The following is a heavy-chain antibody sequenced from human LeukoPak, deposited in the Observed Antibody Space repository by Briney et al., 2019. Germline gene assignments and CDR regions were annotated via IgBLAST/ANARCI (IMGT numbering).Heavy chain of an antibody. CDR1: GFTFSSYW. J-gene: IGHJ6*02. V-gene: IGHV3-74*01. CDR2: INNDGSNT. D-gene: IGHD3-9*01. Sequence: GGSLRLSCAASGFTFSSYWMHWVRQAPGKGLVWVSRINNDGSNTTYADSVKGRFTISRDNAKKILYLQMNSLRAEDTAVYYCAVILRYLGGMDVWGQGTTVTVSS. CDR3: AVILRYLGGMDV.